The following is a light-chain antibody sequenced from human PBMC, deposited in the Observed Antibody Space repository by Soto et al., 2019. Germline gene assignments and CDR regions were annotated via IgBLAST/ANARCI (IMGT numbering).Light chain of an antibody. V-gene: IGLV2-14*01. CDR3: SSFASGSTLYV. CDR1: SSDVGRYNY. Sequence: QSVLSQPACVSVSPGQSDTMSCTGSSSDVGRYNYVSWYQHHPGKAPKLMIYEVSNRPSGVSNRFSGSKSGNTASLTISGLQAEDEADYHCSSFASGSTLYVFGTETKVTVL. CDR2: EVS. J-gene: IGLJ1*01.